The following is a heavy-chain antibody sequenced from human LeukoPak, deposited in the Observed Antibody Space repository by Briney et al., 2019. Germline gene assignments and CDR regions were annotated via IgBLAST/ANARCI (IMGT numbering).Heavy chain of an antibody. CDR2: INSDGSTT. CDR1: GFAFSSYW. D-gene: IGHD1-26*01. Sequence: GGSLRLSCAASGFAFSSYWMHWVRQAPGKGLVWVSRINSDGSTTNYADSVKGRFTISRDNAKNTLYLQMNSLRAEDTAMYYCARRSSGSPPFYFDYWGQGTLVTVSS. J-gene: IGHJ4*02. V-gene: IGHV3-74*01. CDR3: ARRSSGSPPFYFDY.